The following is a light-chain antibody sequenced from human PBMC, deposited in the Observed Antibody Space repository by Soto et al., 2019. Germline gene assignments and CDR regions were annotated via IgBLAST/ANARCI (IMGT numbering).Light chain of an antibody. V-gene: IGLV2-23*01. CDR3: CSYAGGSTLI. Sequence: QSALTQPASVSGCPGQSITISCTGSSGDVGTYDLVSWYQKHPGKAPQLLIYEGSERPSGISHRFSGSKSGHTASLTISGLQAEDEADYYCCSYAGGSTLIFGGGTKLTVL. J-gene: IGLJ2*01. CDR1: SGDVGTYDL. CDR2: EGS.